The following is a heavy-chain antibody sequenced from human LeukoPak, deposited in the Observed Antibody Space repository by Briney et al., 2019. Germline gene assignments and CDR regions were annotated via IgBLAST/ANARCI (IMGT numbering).Heavy chain of an antibody. J-gene: IGHJ4*02. Sequence: GASVTVSCKTSAYSFTGYFFHWIRQAPGQGLEWMGWINANSGDTNYAQQFQGRLTMTRDRSISTVYMELSRLRTDDTAVYYCARVSGDYYDSSGYYIDYWGQGTLVTVSS. CDR1: AYSFTGYF. CDR2: INANSGDT. CDR3: ARVSGDYYDSSGYYIDY. D-gene: IGHD3-22*01. V-gene: IGHV1-2*02.